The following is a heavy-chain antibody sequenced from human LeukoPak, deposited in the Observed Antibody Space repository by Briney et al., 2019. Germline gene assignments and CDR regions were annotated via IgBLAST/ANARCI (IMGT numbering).Heavy chain of an antibody. Sequence: SETLSLTCTVSGGSLSSSTYYWGWIRQPPGKGLEWIGSIYYSGSTYYNPSLKSRVTISVDTSKNQFSLRLSSVTAADTAVYYCARPKYFYYSMDVWGKGTTVTVSS. CDR3: ARPKYFYYSMDV. J-gene: IGHJ6*03. CDR1: GGSLSSSTYY. CDR2: IYYSGST. V-gene: IGHV4-39*01.